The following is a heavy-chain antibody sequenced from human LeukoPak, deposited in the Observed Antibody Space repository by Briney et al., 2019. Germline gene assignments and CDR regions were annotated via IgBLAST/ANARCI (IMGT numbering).Heavy chain of an antibody. CDR2: IYYSGST. D-gene: IGHD3-3*01. CDR3: ARGNYDFWSGYSDYYYYYYMDV. V-gene: IGHV4-59*01. J-gene: IGHJ6*03. CDR1: GGSISSYY. Sequence: SSETLSLTCTVSGGSISSYYWSWIRQPPGKGLEWIGYIYYSGSTNYNPSLKSRVTISVDTSKNQFSLKLSSVTAADTAVYYCARGNYDFWSGYSDYYYYYYMDVWGKGTTVTVSS.